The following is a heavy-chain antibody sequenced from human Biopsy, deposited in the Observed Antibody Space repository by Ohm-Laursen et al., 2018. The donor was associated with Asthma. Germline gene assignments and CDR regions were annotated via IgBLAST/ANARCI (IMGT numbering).Heavy chain of an antibody. CDR1: GFSFSSYA. J-gene: IGHJ4*02. D-gene: IGHD3-10*01. Sequence: LTLTCAASGFSFSSYAMHWVRQAPGKGLEWLALIWYDGINKFYADSVKGRITVSRDQSKSTLYLQINSLRADDTAVYYCARDFGNRYSETHLEYWGQGTLVTVSS. CDR3: ARDFGNRYSETHLEY. V-gene: IGHV3-33*01. CDR2: IWYDGINK.